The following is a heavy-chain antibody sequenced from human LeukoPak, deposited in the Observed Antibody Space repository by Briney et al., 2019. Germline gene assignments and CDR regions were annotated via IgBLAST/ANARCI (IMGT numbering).Heavy chain of an antibody. CDR2: IRYDGSNK. V-gene: IGHV3-30*02. Sequence: GGSLRLSCAASGFTFSSYGMHWVRQAPGKGLEWVAFIRYDGSNKYYADSVKGRFTISRDNSKNTLYLEMNSLRAEDTAVYYCAKDAPSIAVAGRLPGYWGQGTLVTVSS. D-gene: IGHD6-19*01. CDR3: AKDAPSIAVAGRLPGY. J-gene: IGHJ4*02. CDR1: GFTFSSYG.